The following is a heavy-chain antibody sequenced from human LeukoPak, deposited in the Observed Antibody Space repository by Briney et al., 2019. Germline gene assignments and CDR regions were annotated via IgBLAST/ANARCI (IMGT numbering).Heavy chain of an antibody. CDR1: GYTFTSYG. J-gene: IGHJ4*02. Sequence: ASVTVSCKASGYTFTSYGIIWVRQAPGQGLEWMGWISPYNGNTNYAQKLQGRVTMTTDTSTSTAYMELRSLRSDDTAVYYCARGENLWGLYGSGSQKSLDYWGQGTLVTVSS. V-gene: IGHV1-18*04. D-gene: IGHD3-10*01. CDR3: ARGENLWGLYGSGSQKSLDY. CDR2: ISPYNGNT.